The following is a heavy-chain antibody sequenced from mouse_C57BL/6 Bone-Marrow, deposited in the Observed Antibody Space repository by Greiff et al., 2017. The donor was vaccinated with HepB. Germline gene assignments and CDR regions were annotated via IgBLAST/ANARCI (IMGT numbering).Heavy chain of an antibody. CDR3: ARNSSYYYGTLDY. D-gene: IGHD1-1*01. J-gene: IGHJ2*01. Sequence: EVKVVESGGGLVKPGGSLKLSCAASGFTFSDYGMHWVRQAPEKGLEWVAYISSGSSTIYYADTVKGRFTISRDNAKNTLFLQMTSLRSEDTAMYYCARNSSYYYGTLDYWGQGTTLTVSS. V-gene: IGHV5-17*01. CDR1: GFTFSDYG. CDR2: ISSGSSTI.